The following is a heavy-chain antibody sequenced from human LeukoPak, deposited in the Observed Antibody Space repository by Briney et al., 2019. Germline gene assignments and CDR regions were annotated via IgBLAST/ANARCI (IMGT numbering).Heavy chain of an antibody. CDR2: LYYTGRT. CDR3: ARDRGRGINYCGMDV. V-gene: IGHV4-61*01. Sequence: SETLSLTCTVSGGSVSSDNYYWSWIRQPPGKGLEWIGYLYYTGRTNYLPSLKSRVTISVDTSKNQFSLKLNSVTAADTAVYYCARDRGRGINYCGMDVWGQGTTVTVSS. J-gene: IGHJ6*02. CDR1: GGSVSSDNYY. D-gene: IGHD3-16*01.